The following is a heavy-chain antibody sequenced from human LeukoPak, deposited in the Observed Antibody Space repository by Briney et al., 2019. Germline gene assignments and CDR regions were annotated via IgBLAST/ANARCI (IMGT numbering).Heavy chain of an antibody. CDR3: ARLIAADPQLDD. CDR1: GGSISSGGFY. Sequence: SQTLSLTCTVSGGSISSGGFYWSWIRQPPGKGLEWIGYIHHSGDTYQNPSLKSRVTVSSDRSKNEFYLKLRSVTAADTAVYYCARLIAADPQLDDWGQGTLVTVSS. CDR2: IHHSGDT. D-gene: IGHD6-13*01. V-gene: IGHV4-30-2*01. J-gene: IGHJ4*02.